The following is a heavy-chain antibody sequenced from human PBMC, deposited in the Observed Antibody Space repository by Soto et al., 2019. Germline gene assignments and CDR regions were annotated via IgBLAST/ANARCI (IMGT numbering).Heavy chain of an antibody. D-gene: IGHD2-21*02. V-gene: IGHV1-3*01. CDR2: INAGNGNT. CDR1: GYTFTSYA. Sequence: QVQLVQSGAEVKKPGASVKVSCKASGYTFTSYAMHWVRQAPGQRLEWMGWINAGNGNTKYSQKFQGRVTITRHTSASTDYMELSSLRSEDTAVYYCAKSIVVVTAADYWGQGTLVTVSS. J-gene: IGHJ4*02. CDR3: AKSIVVVTAADY.